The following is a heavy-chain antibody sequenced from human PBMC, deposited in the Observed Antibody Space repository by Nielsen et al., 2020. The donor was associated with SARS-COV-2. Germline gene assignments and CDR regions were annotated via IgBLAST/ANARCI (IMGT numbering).Heavy chain of an antibody. D-gene: IGHD3-22*01. Sequence: GESLKISCAGSGFTFSRHVMHWVRQAPGKGLEWVAVLSSDESSKYYIDSVKGRFTISRDISKNTLYLQMNSLRLEDTAVYYCARGGSSSYSPSHYWGQGTLVTVSS. CDR1: GFTFSRHV. V-gene: IGHV3-30-3*01. CDR2: LSSDESSK. J-gene: IGHJ4*02. CDR3: ARGGSSSYSPSHY.